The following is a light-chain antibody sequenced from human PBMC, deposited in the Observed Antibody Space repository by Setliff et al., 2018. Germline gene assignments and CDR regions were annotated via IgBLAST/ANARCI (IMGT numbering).Light chain of an antibody. J-gene: IGLJ3*02. Sequence: QSALTQPASVSGSPGQSITISCTGTYSDVGKYNLVSWYQQHPGKAPKLILYDFTTRPSGVSDRFSGSKSANTASLTISGLQAEDEADYYCCSYAGSRTVVFGGGTKVTVL. CDR3: CSYAGSRTVV. V-gene: IGLV2-23*02. CDR2: DFT. CDR1: YSDVGKYNL.